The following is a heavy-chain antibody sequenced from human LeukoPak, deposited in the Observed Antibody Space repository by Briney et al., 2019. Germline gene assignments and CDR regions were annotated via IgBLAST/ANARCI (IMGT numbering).Heavy chain of an antibody. CDR2: INQDGSEK. V-gene: IGHV3-7*01. J-gene: IGHJ4*02. Sequence: PGGSLRLSCAASGFTFTTYWMTWVRQAPGKGLEWVANINQDGSEKYFVDSVKGRFTISRDNAKNSLYLQMNSQRVEDTAVYYCARVSKFYYGSETYYFFEHWGQGTPVTASS. CDR3: ARVSKFYYGSETYYFFEH. D-gene: IGHD3-10*01. CDR1: GFTFTTYW.